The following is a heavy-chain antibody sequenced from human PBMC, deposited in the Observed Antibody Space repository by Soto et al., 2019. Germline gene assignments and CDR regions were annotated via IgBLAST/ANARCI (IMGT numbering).Heavy chain of an antibody. CDR1: GFSFRSYY. CDR3: ARVGTDYGSGSPYYSDY. J-gene: IGHJ4*02. Sequence: EVQLVESGGGPVKPGGSLRLSCAASGFSFRSYYMNWVRQAPGRGLEWVSSISPSSSFLNYADSVKGRFTISRDNAKSSVNLQMNSLRGEDTAVYYCARVGTDYGSGSPYYSDYWGQGTLVTVSS. D-gene: IGHD3-10*01. V-gene: IGHV3-21*06. CDR2: ISPSSSFL.